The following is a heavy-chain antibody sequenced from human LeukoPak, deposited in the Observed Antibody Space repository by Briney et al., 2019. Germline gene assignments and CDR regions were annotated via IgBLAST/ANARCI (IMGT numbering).Heavy chain of an antibody. CDR2: IYYSGST. CDR3: AREKTGVLDY. D-gene: IGHD3-10*01. J-gene: IGHJ4*02. CDR1: GGSISSYY. V-gene: IGHV4-59*12. Sequence: SETLSLTCTVSGGSISSYYWSWIRQPPGKGLEWIGYIYYSGSTNYNPSLKSRVTISVDTSKNQFSLQLNSVTPEDTAVYYCAREKTGVLDYWGQGTLATVSS.